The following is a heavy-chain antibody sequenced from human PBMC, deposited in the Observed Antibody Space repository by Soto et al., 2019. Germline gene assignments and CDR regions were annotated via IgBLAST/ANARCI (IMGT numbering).Heavy chain of an antibody. D-gene: IGHD2-21*02. CDR3: AREEYCGGDCSCFDY. V-gene: IGHV3-30-3*01. J-gene: IGHJ4*02. Sequence: GGSLRLSCAASGSTFSSYAMHWVRQAPGKGLEWVAVISYDGSNKYYADSVKGRFTISRDNSKNTLYLQMNSLRAEDTAVYYCAREEYCGGDCSCFDYWGQGTLVTVSS. CDR1: GSTFSSYA. CDR2: ISYDGSNK.